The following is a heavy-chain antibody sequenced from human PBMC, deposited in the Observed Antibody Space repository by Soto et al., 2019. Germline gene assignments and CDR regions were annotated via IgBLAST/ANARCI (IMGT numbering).Heavy chain of an antibody. CDR1: GGSISSGDYY. Sequence: SETLSLTCTVSGGSISSGDYYWSWIRQPPGKGLEWIEYIYYSGSTYYNPSLKSRVTISVDTSKNQFSLKLSSVTAADTAVYYCARAVRGSYYDYWGQGTLVTVSS. V-gene: IGHV4-30-4*01. J-gene: IGHJ4*02. CDR3: ARAVRGSYYDY. CDR2: IYYSGST. D-gene: IGHD1-26*01.